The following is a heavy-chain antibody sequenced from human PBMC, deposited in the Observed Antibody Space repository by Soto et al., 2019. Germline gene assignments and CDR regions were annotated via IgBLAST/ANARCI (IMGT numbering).Heavy chain of an antibody. CDR3: AHRSGRVTVPDPRYYYYMDV. D-gene: IGHD2-2*01. CDR1: GFSLSTNGVG. V-gene: IGHV2-5*02. Sequence: SGPTLVNPTQTLTLTCSFSGFSLSTNGVGVGWLRQPPGKAPEWLALIYWDDDKRYSPSLKNRLTITKDTSKNQVVLTLTNMDPVDTATYYCAHRSGRVTVPDPRYYYYMDVWGKGTTVTVSS. CDR2: IYWDDDK. J-gene: IGHJ6*03.